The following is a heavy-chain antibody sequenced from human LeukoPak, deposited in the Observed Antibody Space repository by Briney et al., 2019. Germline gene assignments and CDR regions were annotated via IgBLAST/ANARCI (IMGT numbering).Heavy chain of an antibody. V-gene: IGHV1-2*02. J-gene: IGHJ4*02. CDR1: GYTFTGYY. CDR2: INPNSGGT. Sequence: VASVKVSCKASGYTFTGYYMHWVRQAPGQGLEWMGWINPNSGGTNYAQKFQGRVTMTRDMSISTAYMELSRLRSDDTAVYYCARVHLYYFDYWGQGTLVTVSS. CDR3: ARVHLYYFDY.